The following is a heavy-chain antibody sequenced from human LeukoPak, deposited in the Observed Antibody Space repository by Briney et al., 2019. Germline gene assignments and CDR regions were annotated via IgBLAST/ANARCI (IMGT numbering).Heavy chain of an antibody. CDR2: IYHSGST. D-gene: IGHD3-22*01. V-gene: IGHV4-4*02. J-gene: IGHJ3*02. CDR1: GGSISSSNW. CDR3: ASRPTDYYDPPFDI. Sequence: PSGTLSLTCAVSGGSISSSNWWSWVRPPPGKGLEWIGEIYHSGSTNYNPSLKSRVTISVDKSKNQFSLKLSSVTAADTAVYYCASRPTDYYDPPFDIWGQGTMVTVSS.